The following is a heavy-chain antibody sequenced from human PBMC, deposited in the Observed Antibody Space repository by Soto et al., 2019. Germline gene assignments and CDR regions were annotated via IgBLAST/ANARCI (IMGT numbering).Heavy chain of an antibody. CDR3: ARTLKNQLPPYYYAMDV. Sequence: GGSLRLSCSASGFTFSRYEMNWVRQGPRRGLGWISYISPSDSAAYYADSVKGRFTISRDNTMNALILQMNSLRVEDTAVYYCARTLKNQLPPYYYAMDVWGQGTTVTVSS. D-gene: IGHD2-2*01. CDR2: ISPSDSAA. J-gene: IGHJ6*02. CDR1: GFTFSRYE. V-gene: IGHV3-48*03.